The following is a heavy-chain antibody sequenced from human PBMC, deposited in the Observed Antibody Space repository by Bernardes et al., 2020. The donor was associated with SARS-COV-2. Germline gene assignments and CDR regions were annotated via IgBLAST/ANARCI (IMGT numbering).Heavy chain of an antibody. CDR3: ATAPVVVTGPSRIGYYYYGMDV. CDR1: GYTLTALS. V-gene: IGHV1-24*01. D-gene: IGHD2-21*02. J-gene: IGHJ6*02. Sequence: ASVQVSCKVSGYTLTALSMHWVRQAPGKGLEWMGGFDPEDGETIYAQKFQGRVTMTEDTSTDTAYMELSSLRSEDTAVYYCATAPVVVTGPSRIGYYYYGMDVWGQGTTVTVSS. CDR2: FDPEDGET.